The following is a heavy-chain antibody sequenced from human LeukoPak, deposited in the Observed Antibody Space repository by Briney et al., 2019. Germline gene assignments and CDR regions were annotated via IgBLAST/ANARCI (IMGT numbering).Heavy chain of an antibody. D-gene: IGHD3-10*01. J-gene: IGHJ5*02. CDR3: ARQDYYTSGSKFDP. Sequence: SETLSLTCTVSGGSISSSSYYWGWIRQPPGKGLEWIGSIYYSGSTYYNPSLKSRVTISVDTSKNQFSLKLSSVTAADTAVYYCARQDYYTSGSKFDPWGQGTPVIVSS. V-gene: IGHV4-39*01. CDR2: IYYSGST. CDR1: GGSISSSSYY.